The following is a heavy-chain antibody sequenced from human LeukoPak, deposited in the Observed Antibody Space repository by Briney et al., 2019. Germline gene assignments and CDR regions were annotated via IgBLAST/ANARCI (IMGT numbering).Heavy chain of an antibody. Sequence: ASVKVSCKASGYTFTSYGISWVRQAPGPGLEWMGWISAYNGNTNYAQKLQGRVTMTTDTSTSTAYMELRSLRSDDTAVYYCARDAIVATIPDYWGQGTLVTVSS. D-gene: IGHD5-12*01. J-gene: IGHJ4*02. CDR1: GYTFTSYG. CDR3: ARDAIVATIPDY. CDR2: ISAYNGNT. V-gene: IGHV1-18*01.